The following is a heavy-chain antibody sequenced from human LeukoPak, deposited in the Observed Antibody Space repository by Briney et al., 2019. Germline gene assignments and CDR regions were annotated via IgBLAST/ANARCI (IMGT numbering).Heavy chain of an antibody. D-gene: IGHD3-10*01. CDR3: ARAGMYYYGSGSFDY. CDR2: IYYSGST. CDR1: GGSISSSSYY. V-gene: IGHV4-39*07. Sequence: SETLSLTCTVSGGSISSSSYYWGWIRQPPGKGLEWIGSIYYSGSTYYNPSLKSRVTISVDTSKNQFSLKLSSVTAADTAVYYCARAGMYYYGSGSFDYWGQGTLVTVSS. J-gene: IGHJ4*02.